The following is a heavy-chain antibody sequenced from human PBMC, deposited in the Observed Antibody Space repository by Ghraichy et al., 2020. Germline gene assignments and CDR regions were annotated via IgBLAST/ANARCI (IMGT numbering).Heavy chain of an antibody. CDR1: GGSISSYY. CDR2: IYYSGST. J-gene: IGHJ4*02. D-gene: IGHD6-13*01. V-gene: IGHV4-59*08. Sequence: SETLSLTCTVSGGSISSYYWSWIRQPPGKGLEWIGYIYYSGSTNYNPSLKSRVTISVDTSKNQFSLKLSSVTAADTAVYYCARLSIAAAVDYFDYWGQGTRVTVSS. CDR3: ARLSIAAAVDYFDY.